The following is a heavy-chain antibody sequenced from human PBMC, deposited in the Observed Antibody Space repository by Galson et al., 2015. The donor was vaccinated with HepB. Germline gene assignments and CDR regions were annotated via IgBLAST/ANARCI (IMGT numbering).Heavy chain of an antibody. D-gene: IGHD2-15*01. V-gene: IGHV3-30*04. Sequence: SLRLSCAVSGFSFRSYTMHWVRQAPGKGLEWMSSISYNGDTQNYVDSVKGRFTTSRDNSKSTLYLQMNGLRPEDTAVYYCAAEDRNAYDFFDYWGQGTLVSVSP. CDR2: ISYNGDTQ. CDR3: AAEDRNAYDFFDY. J-gene: IGHJ4*02. CDR1: GFSFRSYT.